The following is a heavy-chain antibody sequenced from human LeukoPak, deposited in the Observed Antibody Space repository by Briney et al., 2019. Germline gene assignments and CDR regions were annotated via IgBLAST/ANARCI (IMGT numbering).Heavy chain of an antibody. J-gene: IGHJ4*02. CDR1: GFTFSSYE. D-gene: IGHD3-10*01. CDR3: ARDHYYGSGSSDY. V-gene: IGHV3-48*03. Sequence: GGSLRLSCAASGFTFSSYEMNWVRQAPGKGLEWVSYISSSGSTIYYADSVKGRFTISRDNAKNSLYLQMNSLRAEDTAVYYCARDHYYGSGSSDYWGQGTLVTSPQ. CDR2: ISSSGSTI.